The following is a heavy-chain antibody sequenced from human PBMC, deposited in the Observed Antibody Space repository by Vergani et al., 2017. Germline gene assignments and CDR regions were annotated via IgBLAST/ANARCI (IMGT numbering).Heavy chain of an antibody. CDR1: GGSISSGDYY. CDR3: ARLEVPAAIGDI. D-gene: IGHD2-2*01. J-gene: IGHJ3*02. Sequence: QVQLQESGPGLVKPSQTLSLTCTVSGGSISSGDYYWSWIRQPPGKGLEWIGYIYYSGRTYYNPSLKSRVTISVDTSKNQFSLKLSSVTAADTAVYDCARLEVPAAIGDIWGQGTMVTVSS. V-gene: IGHV4-30-4*01. CDR2: IYYSGRT.